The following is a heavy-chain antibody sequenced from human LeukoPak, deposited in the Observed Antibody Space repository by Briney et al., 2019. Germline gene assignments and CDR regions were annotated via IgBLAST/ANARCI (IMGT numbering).Heavy chain of an antibody. CDR3: ARDVYYGSGSPRLDY. J-gene: IGHJ4*02. Sequence: GGSLRLSCAASGFTFDRFTIHWVRQTPGKGMEWVSLINRRGHKFYADSVKGRFTISRYNAKNSLYLQMNSLRVEDTGVYYCARDVYYGSGSPRLDYWGQGTLVTVSS. V-gene: IGHV3-43*01. CDR2: INRRGHK. CDR1: GFTFDRFT. D-gene: IGHD3-10*01.